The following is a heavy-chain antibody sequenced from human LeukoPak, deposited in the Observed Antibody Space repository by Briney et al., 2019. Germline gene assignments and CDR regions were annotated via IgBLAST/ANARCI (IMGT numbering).Heavy chain of an antibody. J-gene: IGHJ5*02. Sequence: GGSLRLSCAASGFTFSSYGMHWVRQAPGKGLEWVAFIRYDGSNKYYADSVKGRFTISRDNSKNTLYLQMNSLRAEDTAVYYCAKGYTRRGSGSYNWFDPWGQGTLVTVSS. CDR2: IRYDGSNK. V-gene: IGHV3-30*02. D-gene: IGHD3-10*01. CDR3: AKGYTRRGSGSYNWFDP. CDR1: GFTFSSYG.